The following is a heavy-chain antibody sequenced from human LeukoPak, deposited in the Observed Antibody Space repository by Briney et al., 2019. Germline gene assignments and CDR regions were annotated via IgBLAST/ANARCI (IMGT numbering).Heavy chain of an antibody. CDR3: ARVRDGDYALAY. V-gene: IGHV4-59*01. CDR2: IDYSGST. CDR1: GGSISSYY. Sequence: PSETLSLTCTVSGGSISSYYWSWIRQPPGKGLEWIGYIDYSGSTNYNPSLKSRVTISVDTSKNQFSLKLSSVTAADTAVYYCARVRDGDYALAYWGQGTLVTVSS. D-gene: IGHD4-17*01. J-gene: IGHJ4*02.